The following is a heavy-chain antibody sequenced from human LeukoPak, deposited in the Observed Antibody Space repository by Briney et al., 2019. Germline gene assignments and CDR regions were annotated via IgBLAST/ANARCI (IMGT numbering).Heavy chain of an antibody. J-gene: IGHJ2*01. Sequence: SETLSLTCTVSGGSISSYYWSWIRQPAGKGLEWIGRIYTSGSTNYNPSLKSRVTMSVDTSKNQFSLKLSSVTAADTAVYYCARETLSSGPYWYFDLWGRGTLVTVSS. D-gene: IGHD3-22*01. CDR3: ARETLSSGPYWYFDL. CDR1: GGSISSYY. CDR2: IYTSGST. V-gene: IGHV4-4*07.